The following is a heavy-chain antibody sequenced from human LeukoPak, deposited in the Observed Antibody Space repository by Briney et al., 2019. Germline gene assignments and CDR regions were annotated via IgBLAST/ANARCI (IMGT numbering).Heavy chain of an antibody. D-gene: IGHD6-13*01. CDR2: ISGNGDST. V-gene: IGHV3-23*01. J-gene: IGHJ4*02. Sequence: PGGSLRLSCAASGFTFSSYAMSWVRQAPGKGLEWVSGISGNGDSTYYADSVKGRFTISRDNAKNSLYLQMNSLRAEDTALYYCARVLSSSSWYYFDYWGQGTLVTVSS. CDR3: ARVLSSSSWYYFDY. CDR1: GFTFSSYA.